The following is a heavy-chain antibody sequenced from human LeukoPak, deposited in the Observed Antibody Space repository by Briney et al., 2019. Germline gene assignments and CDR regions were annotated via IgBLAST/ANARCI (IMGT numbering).Heavy chain of an antibody. CDR1: GCTFSSYA. CDR3: ARVVPAADY. D-gene: IGHD2-2*01. V-gene: IGHV3-23*01. CDR2: ISGSGGST. Sequence: PGGSLRLSCAASGCTFSSYAMSWVRQAPGKGLEWVSAISGSGGSTHYADSVKGRLTISRDKPKNTLYLQMNSLRVEDTAVYYCARVVPAADYWGQGTLVTVSS. J-gene: IGHJ4*02.